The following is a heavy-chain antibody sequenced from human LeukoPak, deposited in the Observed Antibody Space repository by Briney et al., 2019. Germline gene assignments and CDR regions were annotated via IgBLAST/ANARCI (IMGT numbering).Heavy chain of an antibody. CDR2: INPNSGGT. J-gene: IGHJ5*02. D-gene: IGHD5-12*01. Sequence: ASVKVSCKASGYTFTGYHLYWVRQAPGQGLEWLGWINPNSGGTIYAQKFQGRVTMTRDTSISTAYMELSRLRSDDTAVYYCARDPVEVYSGPHWFDPWGQGTLVTVSS. CDR1: GYTFTGYH. CDR3: ARDPVEVYSGPHWFDP. V-gene: IGHV1-2*02.